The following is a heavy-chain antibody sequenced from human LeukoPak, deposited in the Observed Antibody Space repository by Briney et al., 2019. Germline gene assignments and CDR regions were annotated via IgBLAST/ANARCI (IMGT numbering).Heavy chain of an antibody. J-gene: IGHJ3*02. CDR3: ARGYGSSGWYEAFDI. Sequence: QSGGSLRLSCAASGFTFSSYAMHWVRQAPGKGLEWVAVISYDGSNKYYADSVKGRFTISRDNSKNTLYLQMNSLRAEDTAVYYCARGYGSSGWYEAFDIWGQGTMVTVSS. V-gene: IGHV3-30*04. CDR2: ISYDGSNK. CDR1: GFTFSSYA. D-gene: IGHD6-19*01.